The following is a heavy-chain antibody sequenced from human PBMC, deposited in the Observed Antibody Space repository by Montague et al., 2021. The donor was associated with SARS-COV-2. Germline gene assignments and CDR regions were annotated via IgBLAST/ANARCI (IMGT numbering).Heavy chain of an antibody. D-gene: IGHD6-13*01. CDR2: ISYSGST. V-gene: IGHV4-39*07. J-gene: IGHJ6*02. CDR1: GGSISSNLFY. Sequence: SETLSLTCTVSGGSISSNLFYWGWLCQLPGKGLEWIGSISYSGSTYYNPSLKSRVTIAVDTSKNQFSLKLSSVTAADTAVYYCARVGRQQLVRLSGMDVWGQGTPVTVSS. CDR3: ARVGRQQLVRLSGMDV.